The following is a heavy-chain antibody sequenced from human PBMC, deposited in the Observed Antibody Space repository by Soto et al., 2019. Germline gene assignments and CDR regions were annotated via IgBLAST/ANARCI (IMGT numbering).Heavy chain of an antibody. CDR1: GFTFSSYW. D-gene: IGHD3-10*01. J-gene: IGHJ4*02. V-gene: IGHV3-74*01. CDR2: INTDGTST. Sequence: EVQLVESGGGLVQPGGSLRLSCAASGFTFSSYWLHWVRQAPGKGLEWVSRINTDGTSTSYADSLKGRFTISRDNAMNTLYLQMNSLRAEDTAVYYCTRAGSYRSDYWGQGTLVTVSS. CDR3: TRAGSYRSDY.